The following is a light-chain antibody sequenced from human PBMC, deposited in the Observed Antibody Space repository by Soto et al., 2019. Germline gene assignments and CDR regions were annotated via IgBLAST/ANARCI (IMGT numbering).Light chain of an antibody. CDR3: QQYVSSPWA. Sequence: EIVLAQSPGTLSLSPGERATLSCRASQSVTNSFLAWYQQKPGQAPRLLIYGASRRATGIPDRFTGSGSGTDCTLTISRLEREDFAVYYCQQYVSSPWAFGQGTKVEI. J-gene: IGKJ1*01. V-gene: IGKV3-20*01. CDR1: QSVTNSF. CDR2: GAS.